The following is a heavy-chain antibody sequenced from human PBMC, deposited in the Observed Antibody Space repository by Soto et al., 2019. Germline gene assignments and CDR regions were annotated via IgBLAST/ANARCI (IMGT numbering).Heavy chain of an antibody. CDR1: GGTFSGYP. D-gene: IGHD3-10*01. J-gene: IGHJ4*02. V-gene: IGHV1-69*01. CDR3: ARLGAYHGSASSGGYYFDS. Sequence: QVQLVQSGAEVKKPGSSVKVSCEASGGTFSGYPVSWVRQAPGQGLEWMGGIIPIVGTANYAQKSQGRITITADDSTRTVYLGLSSLRSEDEAVYYCARLGAYHGSASSGGYYFDSWGQGTLVTVSS. CDR2: IIPIVGTA.